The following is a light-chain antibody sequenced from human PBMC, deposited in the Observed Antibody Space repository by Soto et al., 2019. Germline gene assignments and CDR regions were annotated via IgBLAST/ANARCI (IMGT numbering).Light chain of an antibody. CDR2: DAS. V-gene: IGKV3-11*01. CDR3: QQPSNSPPWT. J-gene: IGKJ1*01. CDR1: QSVSSY. Sequence: EIVLTQSPATLSLAPGERATLSCRASQSVSSYLAWYQQKPGQAPRLLIYDASNRATGIPARFSGSGSGTDFPLTISSLEPEDFAVYYCQQPSNSPPWTFGQGTKVEIK.